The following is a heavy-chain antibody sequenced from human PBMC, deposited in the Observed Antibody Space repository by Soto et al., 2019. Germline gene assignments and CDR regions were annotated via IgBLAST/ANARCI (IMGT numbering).Heavy chain of an antibody. Sequence: GASVKVSCKASGGTFSSYAISWVRQAPGQGLEWMGGIIPIFGTANYAQRFQGRVTITADESTSTAYMELSSLRSEDTAVYYCARVSSSWPPTYYYGMDVWGQATTVTVSS. J-gene: IGHJ6*02. D-gene: IGHD6-13*01. CDR3: ARVSSSWPPTYYYGMDV. CDR1: GGTFSSYA. V-gene: IGHV1-69*13. CDR2: IIPIFGTA.